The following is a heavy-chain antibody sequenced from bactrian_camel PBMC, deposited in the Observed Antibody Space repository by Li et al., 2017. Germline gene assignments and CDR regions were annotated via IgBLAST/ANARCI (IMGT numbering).Heavy chain of an antibody. CDR2: IDSDGNT. CDR1: GYTYSRVC. D-gene: IGHD5*01. CDR3: AAGALFLRGRRPEDDFGY. Sequence: HVQLVESGVGSVQAGGSLRLSCAASGYTYSRVCMGWFRQAPGKAREGTAVIDSDGNTAYAESMKDRFTISVDNAKITLYLQMNSLKPEDSAMYYCAAGALFLRGRRPEDDFGYWGKGTQVTVS. J-gene: IGHJ4*01. V-gene: IGHV3S26*01.